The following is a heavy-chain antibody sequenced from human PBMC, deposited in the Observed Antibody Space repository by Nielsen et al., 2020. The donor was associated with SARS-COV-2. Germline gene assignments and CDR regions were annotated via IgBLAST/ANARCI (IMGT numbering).Heavy chain of an antibody. D-gene: IGHD3-3*01. CDR2: ISSSSSYI. V-gene: IGHV3-21*01. CDR3: VRDSSVVIWSGYPVD. J-gene: IGHJ4*02. Sequence: GGSLRLSCAASGFTLSSYSMNWVRQVPGKGLEWVSSISSSSSYIYYADSVKGRFTISRDNAKNSLYLQMNSLRAEDTAVYYCVRDSSVVIWSGYPVDWGQGTLVTVSS. CDR1: GFTLSSYS.